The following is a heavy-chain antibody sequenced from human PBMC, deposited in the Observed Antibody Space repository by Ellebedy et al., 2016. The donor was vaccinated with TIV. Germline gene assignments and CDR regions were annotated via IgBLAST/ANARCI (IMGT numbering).Heavy chain of an antibody. J-gene: IGHJ4*02. CDR3: ARQKRSDRVTLMSFDT. D-gene: IGHD3-16*01. CDR1: GGSFSDYY. V-gene: IGHV4-34*01. Sequence: MPSETLSLTCAVYGGSFSDYYWSWIRQPPGKGLEWIGEINRSGSTNYNPSLKSRVTISVDTSNNQFSLKLSSGTAADTAVYYCARQKRSDRVTLMSFDTWGRGTLVTVSS. CDR2: INRSGST.